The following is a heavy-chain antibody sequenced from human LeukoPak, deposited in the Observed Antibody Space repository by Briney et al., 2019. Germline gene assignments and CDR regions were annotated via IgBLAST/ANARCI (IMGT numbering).Heavy chain of an antibody. Sequence: ASVKVSCKASGYTFTGYYMHWVRQAPGQGLEWMGGINPNSGGTNYAQKFQGRVTMNRDTSISTAYMELSRLRAVETAVYYSARAVVPAAGGGFDPWGQGTRVTVSS. J-gene: IGHJ5*02. V-gene: IGHV1-2*02. CDR3: ARAVVPAAGGGFDP. D-gene: IGHD2-2*01. CDR2: INPNSGGT. CDR1: GYTFTGYY.